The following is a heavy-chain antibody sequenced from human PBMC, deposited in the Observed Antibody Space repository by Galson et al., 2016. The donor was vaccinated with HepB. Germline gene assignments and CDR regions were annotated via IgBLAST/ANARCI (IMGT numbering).Heavy chain of an antibody. CDR2: VHYSGRS. CDR1: SGSISSGNYY. Sequence: LSLTCTVSSGSISSGNYYWSWVRQPPGKGLEWMGYVHYSGRSFYNPSLESRLSMSLDTSKKEFSLNLRSVTAADTAVYFCARTGFAGGYWGQGTLVTVSS. D-gene: IGHD1-14*01. CDR3: ARTGFAGGY. V-gene: IGHV4-30-4*01. J-gene: IGHJ4*02.